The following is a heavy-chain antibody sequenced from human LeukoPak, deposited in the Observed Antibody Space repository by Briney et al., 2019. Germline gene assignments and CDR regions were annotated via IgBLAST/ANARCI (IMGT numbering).Heavy chain of an antibody. CDR1: GFIFRNYG. J-gene: IGHJ4*02. CDR2: ISGHGDIT. CDR3: ARDQVSIAGTGIDY. D-gene: IGHD6-13*01. Sequence: GGTQRLSCAASGFIFRNYGMNWVRQAPGKGLEWVSGISGHGDITYYADSVKGRFTISRDNSRNTVYLQMNSLRAEDTAVYYCARDQVSIAGTGIDYWGQGTLVTVSS. V-gene: IGHV3-23*01.